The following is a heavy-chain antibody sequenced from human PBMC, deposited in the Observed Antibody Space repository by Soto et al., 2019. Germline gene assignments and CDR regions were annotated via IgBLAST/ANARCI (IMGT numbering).Heavy chain of an antibody. CDR3: ARDGRRTAASFQVDY. CDR1: GYNFSNYD. Sequence: ASVKVSCKASGYNFSNYDISCVRQAPGQGLEWMGWISGYNGVTNYAQKLQGRVTMTTDTSTSTAYMELRSLRSDDTAVYYCARDGRRTAASFQVDYWGQGTLVTVSS. V-gene: IGHV1-18*01. D-gene: IGHD2-2*01. CDR2: ISGYNGVT. J-gene: IGHJ4*02.